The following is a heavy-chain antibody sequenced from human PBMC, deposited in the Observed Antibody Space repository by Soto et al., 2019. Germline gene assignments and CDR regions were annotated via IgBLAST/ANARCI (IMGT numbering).Heavy chain of an antibody. CDR3: ATDRAYYDILTGYYLAY. V-gene: IGHV1-24*01. CDR1: GYTLTELS. D-gene: IGHD3-9*01. CDR2: FDPEDGET. J-gene: IGHJ4*02. Sequence: ASVKVSCKVSGYTLTELSMHWVRQAPGKGLEWMGGFDPEDGETIYAQQFQGRVTMTEDTSTDTAYMELSSLRSEDTAVYYCATDRAYYDILTGYYLAYWGQGTLVTVSS.